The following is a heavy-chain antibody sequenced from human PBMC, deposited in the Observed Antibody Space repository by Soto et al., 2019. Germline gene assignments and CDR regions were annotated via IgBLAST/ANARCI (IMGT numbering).Heavy chain of an antibody. CDR2: ISGSGGST. CDR1: GFTFSSYA. CDR3: ATLELSVLEWLPSDAFDI. J-gene: IGHJ3*02. Sequence: SLRLSCAASGFTFSSYAMSWVRQAPGKGLEWVSAISGSGGSTYYADSVKGRFTISRDNSKNTLYLQMNSLRAEDTAVFYCATLELSVLEWLPSDAFDICGQGTMAIDSS. D-gene: IGHD3-3*01. V-gene: IGHV3-23*01.